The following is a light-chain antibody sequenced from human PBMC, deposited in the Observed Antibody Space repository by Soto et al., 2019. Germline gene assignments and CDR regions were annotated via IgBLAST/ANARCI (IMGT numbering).Light chain of an antibody. CDR3: GTWDSSLSWDV. CDR2: ENN. CDR1: SSNIGNNY. V-gene: IGLV1-51*02. J-gene: IGLJ1*01. Sequence: QSVLTQPPSVSAAPGQKVTISCSGSSSNIGNNYVSWYQQLPGTAPKLLIYENNKRPSGIPDRFSGSKSGTSATLGITGLQTGDEADYYCGTWDSSLSWDVLGTGTKVTVL.